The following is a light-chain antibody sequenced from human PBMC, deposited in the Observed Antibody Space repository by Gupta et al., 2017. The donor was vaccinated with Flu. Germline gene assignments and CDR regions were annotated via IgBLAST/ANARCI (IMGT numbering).Light chain of an antibody. CDR2: EVS. J-gene: IGLJ3*02. Sequence: QSALTRPASVSGSPGPSITISCLGTSSDVGVDNYASWYHQHPAKATKLIIYEVSNRHAGVANRFSGSKSGNTAAMTISGMQAEDGADYYCSSYTSSSTLKGVFGGGTKLTVL. CDR1: SSDVGVDNY. CDR3: SSYTSSSTLKGV. V-gene: IGLV2-14*01.